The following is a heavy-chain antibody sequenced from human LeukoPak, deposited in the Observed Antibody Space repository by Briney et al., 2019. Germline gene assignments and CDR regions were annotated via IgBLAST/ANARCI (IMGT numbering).Heavy chain of an antibody. Sequence: PGGSLRLSCAASGFTFSSYGMHWVRQAPGKGLEWVAVIWYDGSNKYYADSVKGRFTISRDSSKNTLYLHMNSLRAEDTAVYYCARGKYSSGWFDYWGQGTLVTVSS. V-gene: IGHV3-33*01. CDR1: GFTFSSYG. CDR2: IWYDGSNK. D-gene: IGHD6-19*01. CDR3: ARGKYSSGWFDY. J-gene: IGHJ4*02.